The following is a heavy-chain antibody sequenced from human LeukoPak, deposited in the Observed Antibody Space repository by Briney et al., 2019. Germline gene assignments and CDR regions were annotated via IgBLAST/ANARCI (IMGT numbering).Heavy chain of an antibody. CDR3: ARDRDFDY. CDR2: ISSSSTYI. Sequence: GGSLRLSCAASGFTFTDYNMNWVRQAPGKGLEWVSSISSSSTYIYYADSVKGRFTISRDNAKNSLYLQMSSLSVEDTAVYYCARDRDFDYWGQGTLVTVSS. J-gene: IGHJ4*02. CDR1: GFTFTDYN. V-gene: IGHV3-21*06.